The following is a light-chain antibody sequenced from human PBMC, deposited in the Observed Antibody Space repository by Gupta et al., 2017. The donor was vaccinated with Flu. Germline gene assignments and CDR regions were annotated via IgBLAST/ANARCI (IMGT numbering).Light chain of an antibody. V-gene: IGKV1-5*03. CDR3: QQENSYSNT. Sequence: PSTLSAAVGDRVTITCRASQSISSWLAWYQQKPGTAPKLLIYKASRVKSGVPSRFSGSGSGTEFTLTISSLQPDDFATYYCQQENSYSNTFGQGTKLEIK. CDR2: KAS. CDR1: QSISSW. J-gene: IGKJ2*01.